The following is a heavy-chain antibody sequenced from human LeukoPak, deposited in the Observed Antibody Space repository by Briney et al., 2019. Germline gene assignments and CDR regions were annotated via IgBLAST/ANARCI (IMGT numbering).Heavy chain of an antibody. V-gene: IGHV3-7*03. CDR3: ARGGGLDV. CDR2: INHNGNVN. J-gene: IGHJ6*02. D-gene: IGHD3-16*01. Sequence: GGSLRLSCAASGFTFSSYWMNRARQAPGKGLEWVASINHNGNVNHYVDSVKGRFTISRDNAKNSLYLQMSNLRAEDTAVYFCARGGGLDVWGQGATVTVSS. CDR1: GFTFSSYW.